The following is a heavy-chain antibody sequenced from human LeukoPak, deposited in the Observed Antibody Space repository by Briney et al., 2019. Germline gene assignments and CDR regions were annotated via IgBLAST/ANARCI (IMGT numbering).Heavy chain of an antibody. Sequence: PSETLSLTCAVYGGSFSGYYWSWIRQPPGKGLEWIGEINHSGSTNYNPSLKSRVTISVDTSKNQFSLKLSSVTAADTAVYYCARDIAMGCFDYWGQGTLVTVSS. V-gene: IGHV4-34*01. D-gene: IGHD3-16*02. CDR2: INHSGST. CDR1: GGSFSGYY. CDR3: ARDIAMGCFDY. J-gene: IGHJ4*02.